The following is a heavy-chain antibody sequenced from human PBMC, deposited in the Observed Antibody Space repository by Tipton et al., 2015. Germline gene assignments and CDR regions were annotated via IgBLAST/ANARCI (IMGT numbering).Heavy chain of an antibody. CDR3: ASRDWLLHHFDY. J-gene: IGHJ4*02. D-gene: IGHD6-19*01. CDR1: GGSFSGYY. V-gene: IGHV4-39*01. CDR2: IYYSGDT. Sequence: TLSLTCAVYGGSFSGYYWGWIRQPPGKGLEWIGSIYYSGDTYYNPPLKSRVTISEDTSKNQFSLKLNSVTAADAAMYYCASRDWLLHHFDYWGQGTLVTVSS.